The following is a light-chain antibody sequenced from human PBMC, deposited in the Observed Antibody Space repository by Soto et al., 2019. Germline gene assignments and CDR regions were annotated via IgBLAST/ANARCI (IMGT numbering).Light chain of an antibody. V-gene: IGLV1-40*01. CDR2: GNT. Sequence: QSVLTQPPSVSGARGQRVTISCTGSRYNIGAGYDVHWYRQLPGTAPKLLLYGNTNRPSGVPDRFSGSKSGTSASLAITGLQAEDEADYYCQSYDSSLRGYVFGTGTNVTVL. J-gene: IGLJ1*01. CDR1: RYNIGAGYD. CDR3: QSYDSSLRGYV.